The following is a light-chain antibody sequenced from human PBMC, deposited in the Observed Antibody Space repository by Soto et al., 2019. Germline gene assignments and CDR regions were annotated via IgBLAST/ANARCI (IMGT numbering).Light chain of an antibody. V-gene: IGKV3-20*01. J-gene: IGKJ5*01. CDR1: QSVSSSY. Sequence: EIVLTQSPGTLSLSPGERATLSCGASQSVSSSYLAWYQQKPGRAPRLLIYGASSRATGIPDRFSGSGSGTDFTLTISRLEPEDFAVYYCQQYGNSPSITFGQGTRLEIK. CDR3: QQYGNSPSIT. CDR2: GAS.